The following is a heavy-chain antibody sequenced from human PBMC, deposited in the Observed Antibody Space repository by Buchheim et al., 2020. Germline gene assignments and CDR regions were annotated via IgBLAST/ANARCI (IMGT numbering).Heavy chain of an antibody. J-gene: IGHJ6*03. CDR2: ISEDGREK. CDR3: VKSRSGYYPRNFYFYMHV. D-gene: IGHD3-3*01. V-gene: IGHV3-30*18. CDR1: GFTFRNYG. Sequence: QVHLVESGGGVVQPGGSLRLSCGASGFTFRNYGMHWVRQAPGKGLEWVAVISEDGREKYYTDSVTGRFTISRDNSKSTVDLQINSLRREDAAVYYCVKSRSGYYPRNFYFYMHVWGKGTT.